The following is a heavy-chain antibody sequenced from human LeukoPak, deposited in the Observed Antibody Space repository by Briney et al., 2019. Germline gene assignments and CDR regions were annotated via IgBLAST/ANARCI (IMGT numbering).Heavy chain of an antibody. CDR2: INPSSGGT. J-gene: IGHJ3*02. D-gene: IGHD5-24*01. CDR3: ARVLREMEAFDI. V-gene: IGHV1-2*02. CDR1: GYTFTGYY. Sequence: ASVKVSCKASGYTFTGYYMHWVRQAPGQGLEWMGWINPSSGGTNYAQKFLGSVTMTRDTSITTAHMELSRLRSDDTAIYYCARVLREMEAFDIWGQGTMVTVSS.